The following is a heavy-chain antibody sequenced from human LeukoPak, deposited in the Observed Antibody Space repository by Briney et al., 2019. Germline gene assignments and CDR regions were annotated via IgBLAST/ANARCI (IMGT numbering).Heavy chain of an antibody. CDR1: GYTFTGYY. CDR3: ASERRVVPADPIEYYYYYMDV. J-gene: IGHJ6*03. CDR2: INPNSGGT. V-gene: IGHV1-2*02. D-gene: IGHD2-2*01. Sequence: ASVKVSCKASGYTFTGYYMHWVRQAPGQGLEWMGWINPNSGGTNYAQKFQGRVTMTRDTSISTAYMELSRLRSDDTAVYYCASERRVVPADPIEYYYYYMDVWGKGTTVTVSS.